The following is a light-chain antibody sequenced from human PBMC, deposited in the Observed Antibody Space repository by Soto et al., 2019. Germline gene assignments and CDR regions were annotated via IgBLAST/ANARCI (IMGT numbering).Light chain of an antibody. CDR1: TSNIGRST. CDR3: ATWNDGVFV. V-gene: IGLV1-44*01. J-gene: IGLJ1*01. Sequence: QSVLTQPPSASGTPGQRVTISCSGSTSNIGRSTVSWYQQFPGAAPKLLIYSNTQRPLGVPVRFSGSRSDTSASLATSGLQSEDEADYYCATWNDGVFVFGIGTKVTVL. CDR2: SNT.